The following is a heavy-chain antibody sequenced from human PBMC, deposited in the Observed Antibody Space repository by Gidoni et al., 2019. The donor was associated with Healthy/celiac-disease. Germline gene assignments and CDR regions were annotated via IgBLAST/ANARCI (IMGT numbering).Heavy chain of an antibody. CDR2: ISWNSGSI. Sequence: GESGGGLVQPGRSLRLSCAASGFTFVDYAMHWVRPAPWKGLEWGSGISWNSGSIGYADSVKGRFTISRVKAKNSLYLQMNRLRAEDTALYYCAKDRSGYYYYGMDVWGQGTTVTVSS. CDR3: AKDRSGYYYYGMDV. J-gene: IGHJ6*02. V-gene: IGHV3-9*01. D-gene: IGHD2-15*01. CDR1: GFTFVDYA.